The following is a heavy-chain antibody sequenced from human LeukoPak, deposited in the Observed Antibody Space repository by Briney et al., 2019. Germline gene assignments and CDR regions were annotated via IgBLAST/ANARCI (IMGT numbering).Heavy chain of an antibody. V-gene: IGHV1-18*01. Sequence: GASVKVSYTASGYTFTSYGISWVRQAPGQGLEWVGWISAYNGNTNYAQKLQGRVTMTTDTSTSTAYMELRSLRADDTAVYYCARVGSYSRAFDIWGQGTMVTVSS. CDR3: ARVGSYSRAFDI. CDR1: GYTFTSYG. J-gene: IGHJ3*02. CDR2: ISAYNGNT. D-gene: IGHD1-26*01.